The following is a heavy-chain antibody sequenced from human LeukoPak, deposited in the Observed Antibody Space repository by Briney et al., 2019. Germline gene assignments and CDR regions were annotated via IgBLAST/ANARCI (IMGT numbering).Heavy chain of an antibody. J-gene: IGHJ4*02. V-gene: IGHV4-59*01. CDR1: GGSISDYY. CDR3: AREYSSFEY. D-gene: IGHD6-19*01. CDR2: INYSGST. Sequence: SETLSLTCSVSGGSISDYYWHWIRQPPGTGLEWIGYINYSGSTDYNPSLKSRVTISVDTFKNQLSLNVRSVTAADRAMYYCAREYSSFEYWGQGVLVTVSS.